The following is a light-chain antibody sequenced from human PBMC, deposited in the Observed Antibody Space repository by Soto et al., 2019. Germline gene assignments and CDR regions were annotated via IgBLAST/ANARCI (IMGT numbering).Light chain of an antibody. CDR3: QQRSNWLT. CDR2: DAS. V-gene: IGKV3-11*01. Sequence: EIVLTQSPATLSLSPWERATLSCRASQSLSSYLAWYQQKPGQAPRLLIYDASNRATGIPARFSGSGSGTDFTLTISSLEPEDFAVYYCQQRSNWLTFGGGTMVEIK. J-gene: IGKJ4*01. CDR1: QSLSSY.